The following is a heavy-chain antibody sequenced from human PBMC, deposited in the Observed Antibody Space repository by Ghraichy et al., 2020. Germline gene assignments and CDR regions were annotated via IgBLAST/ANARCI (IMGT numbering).Heavy chain of an antibody. J-gene: IGHJ4*02. CDR1: GFTFRSYH. Sequence: GESLNISCAASGFTFRSYHMHWVRQAPGKGLEWVAVVWYDGNNKYYADSVKGRFTVSRDNSKNTLFLQMDALRVEDTAMYYCAKDHPSKAVVAAKGGIDYWGQGIRVTGSS. CDR3: AKDHPSKAVVAAKGGIDY. D-gene: IGHD2-15*01. CDR2: VWYDGNNK. V-gene: IGHV3-33*06.